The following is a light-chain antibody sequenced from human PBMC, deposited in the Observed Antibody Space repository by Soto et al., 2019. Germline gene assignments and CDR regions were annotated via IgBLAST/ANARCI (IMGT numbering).Light chain of an antibody. V-gene: IGKV1-5*03. CDR3: QQYHSYSLT. CDR1: QSISSW. Sequence: DIQMTQSPSPLSASVGDRVTITCRASQSISSWLAWYQQKPGKAPKLLIYKASSLEGGVPSRFSGSRSGTDFTLTISSLQPDDFATYYCQQYHSYSLTFGGGTKVDIK. CDR2: KAS. J-gene: IGKJ4*01.